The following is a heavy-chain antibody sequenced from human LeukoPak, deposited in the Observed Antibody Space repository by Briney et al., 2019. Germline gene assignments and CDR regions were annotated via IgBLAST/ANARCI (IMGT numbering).Heavy chain of an antibody. CDR2: IIPIFGTA. CDR3: ARDITMVRGGYWFDP. V-gene: IGHV1-69*05. J-gene: IGHJ5*02. D-gene: IGHD3-10*01. Sequence: SVKVSCKASGGTFSSYAISWVRQAPGQELEWMGGIIPIFGTANYAQKFQGRVTITTDESTSTAYMELSSLRSEDTAVYYCARDITMVRGGYWFDPWGQGTLVTVSS. CDR1: GGTFSSYA.